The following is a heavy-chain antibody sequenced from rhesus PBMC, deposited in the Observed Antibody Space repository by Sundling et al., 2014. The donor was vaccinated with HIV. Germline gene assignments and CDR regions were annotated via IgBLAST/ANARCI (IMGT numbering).Heavy chain of an antibody. Sequence: QVQLRESGPGLVKPSETLSLTCAVSGGSISGNYWNWIRQPPGKGLEWIGYIYGSSTSTNNNPSLKSRVTISKDTSKNQFSLKLSSVTAADTAVYYCAREGLYGSSSFDYWGQGVLVTVSS. D-gene: IGHD4-29*01. CDR2: IYGSSTST. V-gene: IGHV4S10*01. CDR3: AREGLYGSSSFDY. J-gene: IGHJ4*01. CDR1: GGSISGNYW.